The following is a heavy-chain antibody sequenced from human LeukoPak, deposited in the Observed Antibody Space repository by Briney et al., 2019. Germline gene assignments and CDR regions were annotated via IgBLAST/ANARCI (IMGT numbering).Heavy chain of an antibody. CDR3: TKAVGGGRDAYDI. Sequence: PGGSLRLSCEASGFTFSQYWMHWVRHAPGKGLEWVSSIFDSGAPSYYADSVKGRFTISRDNSGNTFYLQMENLRAEDSATYYCTKAVGGGRDAYDIWGQGTRVIVSS. CDR1: GFTFSQYW. CDR2: IFDSGAPS. V-gene: IGHV3-23*01. J-gene: IGHJ3*02. D-gene: IGHD3-16*01.